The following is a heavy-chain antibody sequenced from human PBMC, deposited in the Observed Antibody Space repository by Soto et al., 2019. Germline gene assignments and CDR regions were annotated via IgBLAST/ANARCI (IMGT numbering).Heavy chain of an antibody. Sequence: SDTLSLTCAVYGGSFSGYYWSWIRQPPGKGLEWIGEINHSGSTNYNPSLKSRVTISVDTSKNQFSLKLSSVTAADTAVYYCARHAVVPAAISYYYYGMDVWGQGTTVTVSS. J-gene: IGHJ6*02. CDR1: GGSFSGYY. V-gene: IGHV4-34*01. CDR3: ARHAVVPAAISYYYYGMDV. D-gene: IGHD2-2*01. CDR2: INHSGST.